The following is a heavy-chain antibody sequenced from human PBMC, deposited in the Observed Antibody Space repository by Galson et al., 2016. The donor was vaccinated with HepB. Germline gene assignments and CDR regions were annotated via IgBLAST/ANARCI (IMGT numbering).Heavy chain of an antibody. CDR1: GFTFRSYS. CDR3: ARPRPPYDYYGMDV. CDR2: IHRSGNYI. D-gene: IGHD3-16*01. J-gene: IGHJ6*04. V-gene: IGHV3-21*01. Sequence: SLRLSCAASGFTFRSYSMNWVRQAPGKGLEWVSFIHRSGNYIYYADSVKGRFTISRDNANSSLYLEMNNLRAEDTAVYYCARPRPPYDYYGMDVWGKGTPVTVSS.